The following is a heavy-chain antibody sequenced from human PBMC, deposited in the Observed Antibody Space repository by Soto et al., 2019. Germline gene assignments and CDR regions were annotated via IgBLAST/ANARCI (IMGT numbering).Heavy chain of an antibody. D-gene: IGHD5-12*01. CDR2: INPNGGVT. V-gene: IGHV1-2*02. J-gene: IGHJ6*03. CDR1: GYIFNDYY. CDR3: ARESGGATATLDYYYFYMDV. Sequence: ASVKVSCKTSGYIFNDYYIHWVRQAPGQGLEWMGWINPNGGVTKYAQKFQGRVTVTRDTSIRTVYMELSSLRSDDTAVYYCARESGGATATLDYYYFYMDVWGKGTTVTVSS.